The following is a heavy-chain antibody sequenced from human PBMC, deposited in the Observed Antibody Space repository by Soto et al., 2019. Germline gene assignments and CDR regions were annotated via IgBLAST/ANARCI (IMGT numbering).Heavy chain of an antibody. CDR2: IFYSGST. J-gene: IGHJ4*02. Sequence: SETLSLTCTVSGGSISSSSYYWGWIRQPPGKGLEWIGSIFYSGSTYYNPSLKSRVTISVDTSKNQFSLKLSSVTAADTAVYYCARDSLFPSQWLVAGWGQGTLVTVSS. V-gene: IGHV4-39*02. CDR1: GGSISSSSYY. CDR3: ARDSLFPSQWLVAG. D-gene: IGHD6-19*01.